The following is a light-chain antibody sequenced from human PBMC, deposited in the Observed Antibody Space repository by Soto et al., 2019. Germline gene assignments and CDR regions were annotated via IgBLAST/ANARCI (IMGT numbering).Light chain of an antibody. Sequence: QTVVTQEPSVSVSPGGTVTLTCGLSSGSVSTSNYPSWYQQTPGQAPRTLIYSTNTRSSGVPDRFSGSIVGNKAALTITGTQADDDYDYYCGLFQHGGITWVFGGGTKLTVL. CDR1: SGSVSTSNY. CDR2: STN. CDR3: GLFQHGGITWV. V-gene: IGLV8-61*01. J-gene: IGLJ3*02.